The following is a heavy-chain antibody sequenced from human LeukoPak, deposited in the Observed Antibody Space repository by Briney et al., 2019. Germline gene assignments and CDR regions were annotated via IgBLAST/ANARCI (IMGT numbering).Heavy chain of an antibody. J-gene: IGHJ4*02. CDR3: ARALRGSYFMDY. V-gene: IGHV4-61*02. D-gene: IGHD1-26*01. CDR2: IYTSGST. CDR1: GGSISSGSNY. Sequence: SQTLTLTCTVSGGSISSGSNYWSWIRPPAGQGLEWIGRIYTSGSTNYNPSLKSRVTISVDTSKNQFSLKLSSVTAADTAVYYCARALRGSYFMDYWGQGTLVTVSS.